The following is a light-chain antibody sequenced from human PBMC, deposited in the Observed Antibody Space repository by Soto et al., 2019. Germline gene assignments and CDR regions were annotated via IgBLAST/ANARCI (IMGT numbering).Light chain of an antibody. CDR1: NSDVGDFYY. CDR2: EVS. CDR3: SSYTLSNTLV. V-gene: IGLV2-14*03. J-gene: IGLJ3*02. Sequence: QSVLTQPASVSGSPGQSITIACTAINSDVGDFYYVSWYHQHPGKAPKLLIYEVSKRPSGVSNRFSAFKSANTASLTISGLQADDEGNYYCSSYTLSNTLVFGGGTKLTVL.